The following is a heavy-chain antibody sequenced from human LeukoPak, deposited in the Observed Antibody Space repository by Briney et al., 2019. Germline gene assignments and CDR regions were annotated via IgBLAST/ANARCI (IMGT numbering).Heavy chain of an antibody. D-gene: IGHD1-26*01. Sequence: GGSLRLSCAASGFTFSSYSMNWVRQAPGKGLEWVSSISSSSNYIYYADSVKGRFTISRDNAKNSLYLQMNSLRAEDTAVYYCAGQASIGSYFDYWGQGTLVTVSS. CDR1: GFTFSSYS. CDR2: ISSSSNYI. V-gene: IGHV3-21*01. J-gene: IGHJ4*02. CDR3: AGQASIGSYFDY.